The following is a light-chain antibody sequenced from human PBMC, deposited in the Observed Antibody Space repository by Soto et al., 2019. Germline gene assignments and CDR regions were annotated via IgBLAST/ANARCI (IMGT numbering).Light chain of an antibody. CDR2: KVS. J-gene: IGKJ1*01. Sequence: DIQMTQSPSTLSASLRDRFTITCRASQSIDTWLAWYQQKPGEVPKVLIYKVSNLQRGVPSRFSGSGSGTEFTLTISGLQPDDFATYYCQHYKFFPWTFGQGTKVDI. CDR3: QHYKFFPWT. CDR1: QSIDTW. V-gene: IGKV1-5*03.